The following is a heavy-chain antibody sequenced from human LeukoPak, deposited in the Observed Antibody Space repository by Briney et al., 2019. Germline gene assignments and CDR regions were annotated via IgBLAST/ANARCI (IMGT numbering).Heavy chain of an antibody. J-gene: IGHJ6*03. Sequence: GASVKVSCKASGYTFTSYGISWVRQAPGQGLEWMGWISAYNGNTNYAQKLQGRVTMTTDTSTSTAYMELRGLRSDDTAVYYCARALYSNYYYYYMDVWGKGTTVTVSS. D-gene: IGHD4-11*01. CDR3: ARALYSNYYYYYMDV. CDR1: GYTFTSYG. V-gene: IGHV1-18*01. CDR2: ISAYNGNT.